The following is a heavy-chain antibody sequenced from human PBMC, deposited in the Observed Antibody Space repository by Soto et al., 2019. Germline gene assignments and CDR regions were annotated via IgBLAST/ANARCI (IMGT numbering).Heavy chain of an antibody. CDR2: IYYAGNS. V-gene: IGHV4-31*03. Sequence: PSETLSLTCTVSGGSISSGDHYWSWIRQHPGKGLEWIGFIYYAGNSYYKPPLTSRLTISVDTSKNQFSLRLSYVTAADTAVYYCARVRYDYGSGSYAMDVWGRGTTVTVS. CDR1: GGSISSGDHY. D-gene: IGHD3-10*01. J-gene: IGHJ6*02. CDR3: ARVRYDYGSGSYAMDV.